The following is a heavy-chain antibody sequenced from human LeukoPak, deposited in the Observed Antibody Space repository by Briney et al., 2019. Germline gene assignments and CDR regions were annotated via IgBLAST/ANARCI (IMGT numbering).Heavy chain of an antibody. CDR2: ISGGGGST. CDR3: AKESSSWYSPFDY. J-gene: IGHJ4*02. Sequence: GGSLRLSCAASGFTFRSYAMSWVRQAPGKGLEWVSVISGGGGSTYYADSVKGRFTISRDNSKNTLYLQMNSLRGEDTAVYYCAKESSSWYSPFDYWGQGTLVTVSS. CDR1: GFTFRSYA. V-gene: IGHV3-23*01. D-gene: IGHD6-13*01.